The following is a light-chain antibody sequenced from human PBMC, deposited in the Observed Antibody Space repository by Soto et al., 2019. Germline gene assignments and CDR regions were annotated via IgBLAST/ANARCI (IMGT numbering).Light chain of an antibody. Sequence: EIVLTQSPGTLSLSPGERATLSCRASQSVAGTTLAWYQQKPGQAPRLLIFGASFRATGITDRFSGSGSGTDFTLTISILEPEDFAVYYCQQYDTPPRTFGQGTRVEI. CDR3: QQYDTPPRT. CDR1: QSVAGTT. J-gene: IGKJ1*01. CDR2: GAS. V-gene: IGKV3-20*01.